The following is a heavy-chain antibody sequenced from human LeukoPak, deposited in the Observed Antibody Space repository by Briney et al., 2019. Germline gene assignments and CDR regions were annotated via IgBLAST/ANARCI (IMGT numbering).Heavy chain of an antibody. CDR3: ARGRIAKIVVVHSFTYGMDV. J-gene: IGHJ6*02. CDR2: INDYTGDT. D-gene: IGHD3-22*01. V-gene: IGHV4-34*01. CDR1: GGSFTGYF. Sequence: SETLSLTCTVFGGSFTGYFWTWIRHSPGKGLEWIGEINDYTGDTKYNPSLNSRVSISLEKSKNQLSLELRSVTAADTAVYYCARGRIAKIVVVHSFTYGMDVWGQGTTVTVSS.